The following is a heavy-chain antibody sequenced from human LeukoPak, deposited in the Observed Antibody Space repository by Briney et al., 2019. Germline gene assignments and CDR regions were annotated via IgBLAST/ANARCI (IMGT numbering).Heavy chain of an antibody. D-gene: IGHD3-10*01. V-gene: IGHV1-69*05. CDR1: GGTFSSYA. CDR3: ARVQVRENWFDP. Sequence: SVKVSCKASGGTFSSYAISWVRQAPGQGLEWMGGIIPIFGTANYAQKFQGRVTITTDESTSTAYMELSSLRSEDTAVYYCARVQVRENWFDPWGQGTLVTVSS. CDR2: IIPIFGTA. J-gene: IGHJ5*02.